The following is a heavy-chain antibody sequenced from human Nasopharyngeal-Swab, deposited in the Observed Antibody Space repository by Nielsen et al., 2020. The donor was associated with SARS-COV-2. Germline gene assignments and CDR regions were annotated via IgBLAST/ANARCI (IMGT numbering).Heavy chain of an antibody. J-gene: IGHJ3*02. Sequence: PGKGLEWIGSIYYSGSTYYNPSLKSRVTISVDTSKNQFSLKLSSVTAADTAVYYCARPNTPEDIVVVPAAIAFDIWGQGTMVT. CDR2: IYYSGST. V-gene: IGHV4-39*01. D-gene: IGHD2-2*01. CDR3: ARPNTPEDIVVVPAAIAFDI.